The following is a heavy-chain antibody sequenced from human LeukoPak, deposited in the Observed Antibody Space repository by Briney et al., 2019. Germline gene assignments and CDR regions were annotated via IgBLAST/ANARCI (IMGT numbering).Heavy chain of an antibody. V-gene: IGHV4-31*03. D-gene: IGHD2-2*01. J-gene: IGHJ6*03. CDR3: ARVSHALGIYYYNYYMDV. Sequence: SQTLSLTCTVSGGSISSGGYYWSWIRQHPGKGLEWIGYIYYSGSTYYNPSLKSRVTISVDTSKNQFSLKLSSVTAADTAVYYCARVSHALGIYYYNYYMDVWGKGTTVTVSS. CDR1: GGSISSGGYY. CDR2: IYYSGST.